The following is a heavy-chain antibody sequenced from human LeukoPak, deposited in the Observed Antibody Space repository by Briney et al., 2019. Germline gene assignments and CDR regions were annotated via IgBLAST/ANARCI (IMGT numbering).Heavy chain of an antibody. J-gene: IGHJ4*02. D-gene: IGHD3-9*01. CDR1: GFTFSSYA. CDR3: ASGDYDILTGYPSYYFDY. CDR2: ISGSGGST. Sequence: GGSLRLSCAASGFTFSSYAMSWVRQAPGKGLEWVSAISGSGGSTYYADSVKGRFTISRDNSKNTLYLQMNSLRAEDTAVYYCASGDYDILTGYPSYYFDYWGQGTLVTVSS. V-gene: IGHV3-23*01.